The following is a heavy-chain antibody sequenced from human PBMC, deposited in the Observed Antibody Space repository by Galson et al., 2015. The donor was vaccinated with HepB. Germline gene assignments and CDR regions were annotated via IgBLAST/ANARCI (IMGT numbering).Heavy chain of an antibody. J-gene: IGHJ4*02. V-gene: IGHV3-7*01. Sequence: SLRLSCAASGLTFSSSWMTWVREAPGKGLEWVGSIKPDGSDKSYVGSVMGRFTISIDNSINSLYLQLISLRAGDTAVYYCATDMAYGALDYWGQGTLVTVAS. CDR2: IKPDGSDK. CDR3: ATDMAYGALDY. D-gene: IGHD4/OR15-4a*01. CDR1: GLTFSSSW.